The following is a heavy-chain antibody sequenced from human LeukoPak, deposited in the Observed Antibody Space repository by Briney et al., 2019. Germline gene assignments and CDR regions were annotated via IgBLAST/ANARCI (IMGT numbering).Heavy chain of an antibody. D-gene: IGHD5-24*01. CDR2: IVPSGGTT. CDR1: GFTFSSYG. CDR3: ARDQRWLQNHDAFDI. J-gene: IGHJ3*02. Sequence: PGGTLRLSCAASGFTFSSYGMNWVRQAPGKGLEWVSGIVPSGGTTYYADSVKGRFTISRDNSKNTLYLQMNSLRAEDTAVYYCARDQRWLQNHDAFDIWGQGTMVTVSS. V-gene: IGHV3-23*01.